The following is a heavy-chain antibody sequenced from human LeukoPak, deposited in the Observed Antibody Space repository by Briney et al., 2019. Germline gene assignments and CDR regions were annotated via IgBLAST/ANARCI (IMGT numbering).Heavy chain of an antibody. D-gene: IGHD6-13*01. CDR3: AKDSYSSSWYVIHF. V-gene: IGHV3-30*18. CDR1: GFSFSNYG. Sequence: PGRSLRLSCAASGFSFSNYGMHWVRQAPGKGLEWVAVTSSDGGNKYYTDSVKGRFTISRDNSKNTLYLQMNSLRAEDTAVYYCAKDSYSSSWYVIHFWGQGTLVTVSS. CDR2: TSSDGGNK. J-gene: IGHJ4*02.